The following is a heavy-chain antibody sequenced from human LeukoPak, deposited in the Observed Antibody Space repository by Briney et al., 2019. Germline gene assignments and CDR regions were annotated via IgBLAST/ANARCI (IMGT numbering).Heavy chain of an antibody. V-gene: IGHV3-11*04. Sequence: PGGSLRLSCAASGFTFSDYYMSWIRQAPGKGLEWISYISSSAGTIYYADSVKGRFTISRDNAKNSLYLQMNSLRVEDTAVYYCAKDRHSYSNAYFFDYLGQGTLVAVSS. CDR2: ISSSAGTI. CDR3: AKDRHSYSNAYFFDY. D-gene: IGHD4-11*01. CDR1: GFTFSDYY. J-gene: IGHJ4*02.